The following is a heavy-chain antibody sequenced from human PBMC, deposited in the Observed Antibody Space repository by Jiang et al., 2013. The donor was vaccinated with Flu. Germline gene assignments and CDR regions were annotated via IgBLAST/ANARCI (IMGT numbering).Heavy chain of an antibody. D-gene: IGHD3-9*01. CDR2: INPSGGST. V-gene: IGHV1-46*01. CDR3: ARVGRRILTGYSHFDY. Sequence: GAEVKKPGASVKVSCKASGYTFTSYYMHWVRQAPGQGLEWMGIINPSGGSTSYAQKFQGRVTMTRDTSTSTVYMELSSLRSEDTAVYYCARVGRRILTGYSHFDYWGQGTLVTVSS. J-gene: IGHJ4*02. CDR1: GYTFTSYY.